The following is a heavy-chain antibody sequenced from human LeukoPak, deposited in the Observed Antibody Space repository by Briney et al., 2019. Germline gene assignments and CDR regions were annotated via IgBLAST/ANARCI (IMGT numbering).Heavy chain of an antibody. CDR1: GFTFSSYS. Sequence: GGSLRLSCAASGFTFSSYSMNWVRQAPGKGLEWVSYISSTSSSTIYYADSVKGRLTISGDNAKNSLYLQMNSLRAEDTAVYYCARGESGYEPGDPYMDVWGKGTTVTVSS. V-gene: IGHV3-48*01. D-gene: IGHD5-12*01. J-gene: IGHJ6*03. CDR3: ARGESGYEPGDPYMDV. CDR2: ISSTSSSTI.